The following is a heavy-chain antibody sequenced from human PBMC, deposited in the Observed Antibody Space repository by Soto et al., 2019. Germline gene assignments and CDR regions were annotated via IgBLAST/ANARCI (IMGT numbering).Heavy chain of an antibody. V-gene: IGHV4-59*01. CDR3: ARDAASSNWYSWFDP. D-gene: IGHD6-13*01. CDR1: GGSFGTYY. J-gene: IGHJ5*02. CDR2: IHYSGRT. Sequence: QVQLQESGPRLVKPSETLSLTCTVSGGSFGTYYWSWIRQPPGKGLEWIAYIHYSGRTNYNPYLKSPVTISVDMSKNQFSLKLSSVTAADTAVYCCARDAASSNWYSWFDPGGQGPLVTFSS.